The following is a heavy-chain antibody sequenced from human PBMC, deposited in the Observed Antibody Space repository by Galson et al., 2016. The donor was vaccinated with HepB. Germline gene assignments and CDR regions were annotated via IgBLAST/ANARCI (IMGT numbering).Heavy chain of an antibody. Sequence: SLRLSCAVSGSIFGTYSMNWVRQAPGKGLEWIAYINTDSSTIHYAHALQGRVTITRDNAKNTVSLQMSSLRDEDTAVYMCATDPGRSDWFDSWGQGSLVTVSS. J-gene: IGHJ5*01. CDR1: GSIFGTYS. CDR3: ATDPGRSDWFDS. CDR2: INTDSSTI. V-gene: IGHV3-48*02.